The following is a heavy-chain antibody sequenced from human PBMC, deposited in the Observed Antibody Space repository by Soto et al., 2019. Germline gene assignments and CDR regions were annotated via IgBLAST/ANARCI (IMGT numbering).Heavy chain of an antibody. D-gene: IGHD5-18*01. CDR3: ARVAAMVSYFDY. V-gene: IGHV4-30-2*01. J-gene: IGHJ4*02. Sequence: PSETLSLTCAVSGGSISSGGYSWSWIRQPPGKGLEWIGYIYHSGSTYYNPSLKSRVTISVDRSKNQFSLKLSSVTAADTAVYYCARVAAMVSYFDYWGQGTLVTVS. CDR2: IYHSGST. CDR1: GGSISSGGYS.